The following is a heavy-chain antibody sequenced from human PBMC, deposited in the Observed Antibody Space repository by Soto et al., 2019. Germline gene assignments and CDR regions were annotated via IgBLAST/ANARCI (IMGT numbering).Heavy chain of an antibody. V-gene: IGHV1-18*01. CDR1: GYTFTNYG. D-gene: IGHD6-13*01. Sequence: VQLVQSGVEVKKPGASGKVSCKASGYTFTNYGISWVRQAPGQGLEWMGWINTYNGNTNYAQKVQGRVTMTTETSTSTAYMELRSLRSDDTAVYYCARDLLYSTRSTVRFDIWGQGTMLTVSS. CDR3: ARDLLYSTRSTVRFDI. CDR2: INTYNGNT. J-gene: IGHJ3*02.